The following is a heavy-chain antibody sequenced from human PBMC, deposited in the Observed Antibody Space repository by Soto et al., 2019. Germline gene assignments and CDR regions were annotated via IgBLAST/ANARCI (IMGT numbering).Heavy chain of an antibody. D-gene: IGHD6-19*01. CDR3: VPPTGWAGFDL. CDR2: IYGGGTT. J-gene: IGHJ4*02. CDR1: GFAVSSKY. V-gene: IGHV3-53*01. Sequence: EVQLVESGGGLIQPGGSLRLSCAASGFAVSSKYMTWVRQAPGKGLEWVSVIYGGGTTYYADSVKGRFTISRDTSKNSLYLKMNSLGAEDTAVYGCVPPTGWAGFDLWGQGTLVTVSS.